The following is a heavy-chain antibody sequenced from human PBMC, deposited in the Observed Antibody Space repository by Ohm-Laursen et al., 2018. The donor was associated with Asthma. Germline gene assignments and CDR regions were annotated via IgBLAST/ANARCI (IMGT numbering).Heavy chain of an antibody. V-gene: IGHV3-30-3*01. J-gene: IGHJ2*01. CDR1: GFTFSSYA. CDR2: ISSDGSRI. D-gene: IGHD2-15*01. Sequence: SLRLSCTASGFTFSSYAMHWVRQAPGKGLEWMAVISSDGSRIYYADSVKGRFTISRDNSQYTLFLDVNSLRPEDTAVYFCARGVIAVLAVSWYFDLWGRGTLVTVSS. CDR3: ARGVIAVLAVSWYFDL.